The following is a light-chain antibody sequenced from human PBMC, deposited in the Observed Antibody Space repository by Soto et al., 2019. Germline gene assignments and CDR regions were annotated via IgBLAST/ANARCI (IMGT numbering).Light chain of an antibody. CDR3: QQYQNLWT. J-gene: IGKJ1*01. CDR1: QTVIRN. V-gene: IGKV3-15*01. CDR2: GAS. Sequence: EIVLRQSPDTLYLSPGEKVTFSCRASQTVIRNYLAWHQQKPGQTPRLLVYGASTRATGVPARFSGSGSGTEFTLTISSLQSEDFALYYCQQYQNLWTFGQGTKV.